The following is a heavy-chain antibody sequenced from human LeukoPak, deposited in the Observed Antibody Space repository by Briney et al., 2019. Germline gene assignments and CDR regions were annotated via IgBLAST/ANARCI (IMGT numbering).Heavy chain of an antibody. J-gene: IGHJ4*02. CDR3: AREEEPYSSSWYGVDY. CDR1: GFTFSSSG. Sequence: GGSLRLSCAASGFTFSSSGMNWVRQAPGKGLEWVSSISSSSSYIYYADSVKGRFTISRDNAKNSLYLQMNSLRAEDTAVYYCAREEEPYSSSWYGVDYWGQGTLVTVSS. CDR2: ISSSSSYI. V-gene: IGHV3-21*01. D-gene: IGHD6-13*01.